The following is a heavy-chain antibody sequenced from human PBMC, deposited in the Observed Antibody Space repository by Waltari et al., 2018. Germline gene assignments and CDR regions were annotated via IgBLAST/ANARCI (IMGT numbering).Heavy chain of an antibody. CDR3: AKPLARGPYYFDY. Sequence: QVQLVESGGGVVQPGGSLRLSCAASGFTFSSYGMHWVRQAPGKGREGVACIRYDGRNKYYADSVKGRFTISRDNSKNTLYLQMNSLRAEDTAVYYCAKPLARGPYYFDYWGQGTLVTVSS. J-gene: IGHJ4*02. CDR2: IRYDGRNK. V-gene: IGHV3-30*02. CDR1: GFTFSSYG. D-gene: IGHD3-10*01.